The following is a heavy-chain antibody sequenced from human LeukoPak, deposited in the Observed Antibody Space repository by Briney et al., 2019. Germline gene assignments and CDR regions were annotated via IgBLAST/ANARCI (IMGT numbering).Heavy chain of an antibody. Sequence: ASVKVSCKASGGTFSSYAISWVRQAPGQGLEWMGGIIPIFGTANYAQKFQGRVTITADESTSTAYMELSSLRSEDTAVYYCARGLGGYDPRFYFDYWGQGTLVTVSS. V-gene: IGHV1-69*13. CDR3: ARGLGGYDPRFYFDY. CDR2: IIPIFGTA. D-gene: IGHD5-12*01. CDR1: GGTFSSYA. J-gene: IGHJ4*02.